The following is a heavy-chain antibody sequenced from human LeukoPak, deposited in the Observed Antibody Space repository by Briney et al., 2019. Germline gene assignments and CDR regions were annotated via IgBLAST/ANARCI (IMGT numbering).Heavy chain of an antibody. D-gene: IGHD3-10*01. CDR2: INAGNGNT. J-gene: IGHJ5*02. CDR1: GYTFTSYA. CDR3: ARAPPMVRGVIKGDNWFDP. Sequence: ASVKVSCKASGYTFTSYAMHWVRQAPGQRLEWMGWINAGNGNTKYSQKFQGRVIITRDTSASTAYMELSSLRSEDTAVYYCARAPPMVRGVIKGDNWFDPWGQGTLVTVSS. V-gene: IGHV1-3*01.